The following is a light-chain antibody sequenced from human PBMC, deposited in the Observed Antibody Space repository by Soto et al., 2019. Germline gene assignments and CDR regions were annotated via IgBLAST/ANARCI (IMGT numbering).Light chain of an antibody. V-gene: IGKV3-15*01. CDR1: QSVSSG. Sequence: TASLGPLSLSPGEPATLSSRASQSVSSGLAGYQQKPGQAARRLIYGAATRATGSPARISSSGSGAEFTITIFSLLAEEDSVVYCCHESNCSPRTFGQGTKVDIK. J-gene: IGKJ1*01. CDR2: GAA. CDR3: HESNCSPRT.